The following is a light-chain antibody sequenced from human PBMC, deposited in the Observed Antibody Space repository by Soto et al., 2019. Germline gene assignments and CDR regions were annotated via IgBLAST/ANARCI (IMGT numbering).Light chain of an antibody. J-gene: IGKJ5*01. Sequence: EIRMTHSPGTLSVSPCERAALSARAAQGVTTNFAWYQQKSGQSPRLLIYDVSNRATGVPARFSGSGSETDFTLTISGLRSEDSAVYFCQQYNNWPFSFGQGTRLEN. V-gene: IGKV3-15*01. CDR3: QQYNNWPFS. CDR2: DVS. CDR1: QGVTTN.